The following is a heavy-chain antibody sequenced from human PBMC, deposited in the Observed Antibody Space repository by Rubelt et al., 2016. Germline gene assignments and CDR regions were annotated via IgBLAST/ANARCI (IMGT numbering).Heavy chain of an antibody. V-gene: IGHV3-48*01. CDR1: GLTFSTYS. CDR2: ISSDSSFI. J-gene: IGHJ2*01. CDR3: AGGTGWIFDL. Sequence: EVHLVESGGGLVQPGGSLRLSCAVSGLTFSTYSMSWVRQAPGKGLEWVSYISSDSSFIEFASSVKGRFTISRDKSKNSMFRQMKSLIAEDTATYVCAGGTGWIFDLWGRGTLVTVSS. D-gene: IGHD6-19*01.